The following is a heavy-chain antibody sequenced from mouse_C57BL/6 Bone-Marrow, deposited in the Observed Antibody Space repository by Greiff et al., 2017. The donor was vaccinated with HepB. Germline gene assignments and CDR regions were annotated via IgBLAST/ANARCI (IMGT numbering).Heavy chain of an antibody. V-gene: IGHV5-9-1*02. J-gene: IGHJ1*03. Sequence: EVQRVESGEGLVKPGGSLKLSCAASGFTFSSYAMSWVRQTPEKRLEWVAYISSGGDYIYYADTVKGRFTISRDNARNTLYLQMSSLKSEDTAMYYCTRDIYDGSSYANWYFDVWGTGTTVTVSS. CDR1: GFTFSSYA. D-gene: IGHD1-1*01. CDR3: TRDIYDGSSYANWYFDV. CDR2: ISSGGDYI.